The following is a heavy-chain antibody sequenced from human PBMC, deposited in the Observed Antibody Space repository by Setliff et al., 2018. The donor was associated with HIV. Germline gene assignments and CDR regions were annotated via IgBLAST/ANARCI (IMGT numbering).Heavy chain of an antibody. Sequence: ASVKVSCKASGYTFTDHYMHWVRQAPGQGLEWMGRITPNSGGTNYARKFQDRVTMTRDTSISTAYMELSRLTSDDAAVYYCARDTENVFISGHRYFDYWGPGTLVTVSS. CDR1: GYTFTDHY. D-gene: IGHD6-19*01. V-gene: IGHV1-2*06. CDR2: ITPNSGGT. CDR3: ARDTENVFISGHRYFDY. J-gene: IGHJ4*02.